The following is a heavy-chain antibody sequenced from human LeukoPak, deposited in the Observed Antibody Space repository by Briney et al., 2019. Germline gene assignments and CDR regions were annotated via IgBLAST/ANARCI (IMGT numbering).Heavy chain of an antibody. Sequence: GESLKISCKGSGYHFSSYWIGWVRQMPGKGPEWMGIIYPGDSDTRYSPSFQGQVTISADWSRSTAYLQWSSLKASDTAIYYCARRPDSSSWHSLDSIWFDPWGQGTLVTVSS. J-gene: IGHJ5*02. CDR3: ARRPDSSSWHSLDSIWFDP. D-gene: IGHD6-13*01. CDR1: GYHFSSYW. CDR2: IYPGDSDT. V-gene: IGHV5-51*01.